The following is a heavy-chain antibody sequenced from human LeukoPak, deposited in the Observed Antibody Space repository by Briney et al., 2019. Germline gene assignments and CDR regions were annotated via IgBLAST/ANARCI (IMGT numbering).Heavy chain of an antibody. CDR2: INSDGSST. D-gene: IGHD3-9*01. J-gene: IGHJ4*02. Sequence: PGGSLRLSCAASGFTFSSYWMHWVRQAPGKGLVWVSRINSDGSSTSYADSVKGRFTISRDNSKNTLYLQMNSLRAEDTAVYYCARSTSSEYDIYHFDYWGQGTLVTVSS. V-gene: IGHV3-74*01. CDR1: GFTFSSYW. CDR3: ARSTSSEYDIYHFDY.